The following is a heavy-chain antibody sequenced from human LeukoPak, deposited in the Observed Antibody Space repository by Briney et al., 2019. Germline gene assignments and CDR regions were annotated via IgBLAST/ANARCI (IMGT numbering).Heavy chain of an antibody. CDR1: GYSFTRYW. J-gene: IGHJ3*02. D-gene: IGHD3-22*01. Sequence: GESLKISCKGSGYSFTRYWIGWVRQMPGKGLEWMGIIYPGDSDTRYSPSFQGQVTISADKSISTAYLQWSSLKASDTAMYYCARIREQQAYYYDSSGYYGAFDIWGQGTMVTVSS. V-gene: IGHV5-51*01. CDR2: IYPGDSDT. CDR3: ARIREQQAYYYDSSGYYGAFDI.